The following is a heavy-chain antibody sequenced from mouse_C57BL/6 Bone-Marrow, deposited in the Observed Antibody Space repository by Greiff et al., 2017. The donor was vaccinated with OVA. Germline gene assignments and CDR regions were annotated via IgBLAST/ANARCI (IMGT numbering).Heavy chain of an antibody. V-gene: IGHV1-50*01. D-gene: IGHD1-1*01. CDR1: GYTFTSYW. CDR2: IDPSDSYT. Sequence: QVQLQQSGAELVKPGASVKLSCKASGYTFTSYWMQWVKQRPGQGLEWIGEIDPSDSYTNYNQKFKGKATLTVDTSSSTAYMQLSSLTSEDSAVYYCAPYYYGSSYFDYWGQGTTLTVSS. J-gene: IGHJ2*01. CDR3: APYYYGSSYFDY.